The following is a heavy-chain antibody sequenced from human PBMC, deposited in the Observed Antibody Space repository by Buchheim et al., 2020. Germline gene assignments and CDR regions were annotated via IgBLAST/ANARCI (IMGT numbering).Heavy chain of an antibody. J-gene: IGHJ5*02. Sequence: QVQLQESGPGLVKPSQTLSLTCTVSGGSISSGGYYWSWIRQHPGKGLEWIGYIYYSGSTYYNPSLKSRVTISVETSKNQFSLKLSSVTAADTAVYYCVSQAYCGGDCYSGWFDPWGQGTL. CDR2: IYYSGST. CDR1: GGSISSGGYY. V-gene: IGHV4-31*03. D-gene: IGHD2-21*02. CDR3: VSQAYCGGDCYSGWFDP.